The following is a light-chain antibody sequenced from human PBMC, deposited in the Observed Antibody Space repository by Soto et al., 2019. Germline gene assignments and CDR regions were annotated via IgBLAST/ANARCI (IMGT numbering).Light chain of an antibody. Sequence: DIQMTQSPSTLSASVGDRVTITCRASQSISSWLAWYQQKPGKAPKLLIYYASSLESGVPSRFSGSGSGTEFTLTIRSLQPDDFATYYCQQYNSYPLTFGGGTKVEIK. J-gene: IGKJ4*01. CDR3: QQYNSYPLT. V-gene: IGKV1-5*01. CDR1: QSISSW. CDR2: YAS.